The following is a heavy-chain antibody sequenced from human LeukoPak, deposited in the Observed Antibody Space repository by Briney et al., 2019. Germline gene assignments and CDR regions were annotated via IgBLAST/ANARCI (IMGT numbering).Heavy chain of an antibody. V-gene: IGHV4-30-2*01. CDR1: GGSISSGGYS. Sequence: PSETLSLTCAVSGGSISSGGYSWSWIRQPPGKGLEWIGYIYHSGSTYYNPSLKSRVTISVDRSKNQFSLKLSSVTAADTAVYYCARGTRRDKYYFDYWGQGTLVTVSS. CDR3: ARGTRRDKYYFDY. D-gene: IGHD5-24*01. CDR2: IYHSGST. J-gene: IGHJ4*02.